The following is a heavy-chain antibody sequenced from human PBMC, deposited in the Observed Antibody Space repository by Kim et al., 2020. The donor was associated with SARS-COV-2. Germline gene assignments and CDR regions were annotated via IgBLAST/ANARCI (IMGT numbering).Heavy chain of an antibody. V-gene: IGHV3-9*01. J-gene: IGHJ5*02. CDR3: AKDIGPLLLGRNWFDP. CDR2: ISWNSGSI. CDR1: GFTFGDYA. Sequence: GGSLRLSCAASGFTFGDYAMHWVRQAPGKGLEWVSGISWNSGSIGYADSVKGRFTISRDNAKNSLYLQMNSLRAEDTALYYCAKDIGPLLLGRNWFDPWGQGTLVTVSS. D-gene: IGHD1-26*01.